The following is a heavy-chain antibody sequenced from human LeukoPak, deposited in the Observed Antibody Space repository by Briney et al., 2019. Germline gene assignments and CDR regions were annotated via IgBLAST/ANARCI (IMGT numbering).Heavy chain of an antibody. V-gene: IGHV3-21*01. CDR1: KFTFGAYS. Sequence: GESLRLSCAASKFTFGAYSMNWVRQAPGKGLEWVSSISHTGTSTYYADSVRGRFTISRDNAKRSLYLQMNTLRAEDTAVYFCSTATYSSGYHYFESWGPGTLVTVSS. D-gene: IGHD5-18*01. CDR2: ISHTGTST. CDR3: STATYSSGYHYFES. J-gene: IGHJ4*02.